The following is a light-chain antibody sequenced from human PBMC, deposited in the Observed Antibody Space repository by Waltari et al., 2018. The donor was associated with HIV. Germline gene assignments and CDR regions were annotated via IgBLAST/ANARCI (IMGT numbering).Light chain of an antibody. CDR2: RNS. CDR3: EAWDDRLGGPV. CDR1: ISNIGTTF. Sequence: QSVLTQPPSASETPGQRVTISCSGSISNIGTTFVYCYQQLPGTAPKVLIYRNSQRPSGVPDRFSGSKSGTSASLAISGLRSEDEADYYCEAWDDRLGGPVFGGGTRLTVL. V-gene: IGLV1-47*01. J-gene: IGLJ2*01.